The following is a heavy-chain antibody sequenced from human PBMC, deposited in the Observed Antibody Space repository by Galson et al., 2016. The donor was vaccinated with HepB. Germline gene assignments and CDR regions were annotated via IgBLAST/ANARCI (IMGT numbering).Heavy chain of an antibody. V-gene: IGHV3-23*01. J-gene: IGHJ1*01. CDR1: GSTFSTYA. CDR2: ISGSGDTT. Sequence: TLRLSCAATGSTFSTYAMSWVRQAPGKRLEWVSAISGSGDTTYYADSVKGRFSISRDNSKNTLYLQMSSLTAEDTAVYYCAKWSDAAATYWGQGALVTVSS. CDR3: AKWSDAAATY. D-gene: IGHD6-13*01.